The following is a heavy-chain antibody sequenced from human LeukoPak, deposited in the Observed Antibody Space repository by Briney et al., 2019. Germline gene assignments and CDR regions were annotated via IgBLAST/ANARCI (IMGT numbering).Heavy chain of an antibody. V-gene: IGHV1-2*02. D-gene: IGHD2-15*01. Sequence: ASVKVSCKASGYTFTGYYMHWVRQAPGQGLEWMGWINPNSGGTNYAQKFQGRVTMTRDTSISTAYMELSRLRSDDTAVYYCARGNVVVVAATRGYGMDVWGQGTTVTVSS. CDR1: GYTFTGYY. J-gene: IGHJ6*02. CDR2: INPNSGGT. CDR3: ARGNVVVVAATRGYGMDV.